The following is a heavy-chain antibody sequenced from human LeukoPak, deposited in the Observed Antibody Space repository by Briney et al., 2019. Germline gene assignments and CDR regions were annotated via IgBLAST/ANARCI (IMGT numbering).Heavy chain of an antibody. Sequence: ASVKVSCKASGYTFTSYDINWVRQATGQGLEWMGWMNPNSGNTGYAQKFQGRVTITRDTSASTAYMELSSLRSEGTAVYYCASLPYDSSGYYFDYWGQGTLVTVSS. D-gene: IGHD3-22*01. CDR3: ASLPYDSSGYYFDY. J-gene: IGHJ4*02. CDR1: GYTFTSYD. V-gene: IGHV1-8*01. CDR2: MNPNSGNT.